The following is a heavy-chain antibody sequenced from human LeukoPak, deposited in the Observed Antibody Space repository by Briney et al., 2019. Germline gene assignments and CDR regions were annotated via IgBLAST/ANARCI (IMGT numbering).Heavy chain of an antibody. CDR1: GYTLTELS. CDR2: SDPEDGET. D-gene: IGHD2-2*01. CDR3: ATHSVVVPAATTKVWFDP. Sequence: ASVKVSCKVSGYTLTELSMHWVRQAPGKGLEWMGGSDPEDGETIYAQKFQGRVTMTEDTSTDTAYMELSSLRSEDTAVYYCATHSVVVPAATTKVWFDPWGQGTLVTVSS. V-gene: IGHV1-24*01. J-gene: IGHJ5*02.